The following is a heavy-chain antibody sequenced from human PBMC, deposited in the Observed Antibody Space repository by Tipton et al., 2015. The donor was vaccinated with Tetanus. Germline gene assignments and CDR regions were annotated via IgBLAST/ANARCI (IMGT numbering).Heavy chain of an antibody. Sequence: SLRLSCAASGFTISGYWMHWVRQAPGKGLVWVSRIRSDGSTTYYADSVKGRFTISRDNAKNTVYLQMNSLRAEDTALYYCAKDNGGYSSSWRYGMDVWGQGTTVTVSS. V-gene: IGHV3-74*01. J-gene: IGHJ6*02. CDR2: IRSDGSTT. D-gene: IGHD6-13*01. CDR3: AKDNGGYSSSWRYGMDV. CDR1: GFTISGYW.